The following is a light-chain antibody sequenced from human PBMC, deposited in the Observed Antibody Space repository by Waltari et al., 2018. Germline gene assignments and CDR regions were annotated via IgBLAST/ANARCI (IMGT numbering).Light chain of an antibody. CDR3: SSYTSSNTYL. CDR2: VVT. CDR1: SSDVGFYNR. J-gene: IGLJ1*01. Sequence: QSALTQPPSVSGSPGQSVTISCTGTSSDVGFYNRVSWYQQSPGTAPKLMIYVVTNRPSGVPDRFSGSKSGDTASLTISGLQAEDEADYYCSSYTSSNTYLFGTGTKVTVL. V-gene: IGLV2-18*02.